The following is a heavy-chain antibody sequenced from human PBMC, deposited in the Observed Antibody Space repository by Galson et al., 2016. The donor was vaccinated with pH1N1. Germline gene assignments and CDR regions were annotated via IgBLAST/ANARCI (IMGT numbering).Heavy chain of an antibody. D-gene: IGHD1-26*01. CDR3: ARARGGRHWNYFDY. CDR2: LYSGGGT. V-gene: IGHV3-53*01. CDR1: GISFSSNY. Sequence: SLRLSCAASGISFSSNYMNWVRQAPGKGLEWVSVLYSGGGTDYADSVKGRLTISRDISKNTLYLQMNSLRVEDAAVYYCARARGGRHWNYFDYWGQGALVVVSS. J-gene: IGHJ4*02.